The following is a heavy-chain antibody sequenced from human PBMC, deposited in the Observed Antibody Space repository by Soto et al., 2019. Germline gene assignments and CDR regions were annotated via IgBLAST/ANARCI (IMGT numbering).Heavy chain of an antibody. CDR3: ARIGGYHGPLDY. J-gene: IGHJ4*02. D-gene: IGHD6-25*01. V-gene: IGHV4-59*01. CDR1: GVSISSYF. CDR2: TYHRGST. Sequence: SETLSLTSSVAGVSISSYFWILIRQAPGRGLEWIGYTYHRGSTNYSPSLKSRVAISLDTSENQFSLKVNSVTAADTAVYYCARIGGYHGPLDYWGQGTPVTVSS.